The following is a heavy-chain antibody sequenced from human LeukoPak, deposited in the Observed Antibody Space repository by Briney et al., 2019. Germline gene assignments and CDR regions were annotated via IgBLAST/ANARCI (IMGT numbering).Heavy chain of an antibody. D-gene: IGHD3-9*01. CDR3: ARKPLRYFDWLMADYYGMDV. CDR2: ISAYNGNT. J-gene: IGHJ6*02. V-gene: IGHV1-18*01. CDR1: GYTFTSYG. Sequence: GASVKVSCKASGYTFTSYGISWVRQVPGQGLEWMGWISAYNGNTNYAQKLQGRVTMTTDTSTSTAYMELRSLRSDDTAVYYCARKPLRYFDWLMADYYGMDVWGQGTTVTVSS.